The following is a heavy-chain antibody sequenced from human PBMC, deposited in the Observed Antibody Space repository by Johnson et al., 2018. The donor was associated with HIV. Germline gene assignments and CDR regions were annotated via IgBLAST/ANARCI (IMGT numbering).Heavy chain of an antibody. CDR1: GFTFSSYA. CDR2: ISYDGSNK. V-gene: IGHV3-30*04. Sequence: QVQLVESGGGVVQPGRSLRLSCAPSGFTFSSYAMHWVRQAPGKGLEWVAVISYDGSNKYYADSVKGRFTISRDNSKNTMYLQMNSLSAEETAVYYCARDGSHSCSYCFDAFDIWGQGTMVAVSS. J-gene: IGHJ3*02. CDR3: ARDGSHSCSYCFDAFDI. D-gene: IGHD2-2*01.